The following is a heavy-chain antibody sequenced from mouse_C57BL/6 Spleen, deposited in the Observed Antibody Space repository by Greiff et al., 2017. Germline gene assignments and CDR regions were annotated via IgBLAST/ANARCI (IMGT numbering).Heavy chain of an antibody. CDR2: ISSGGSYT. V-gene: IGHV5-6*01. CDR1: GFTFSSYG. CDR3: ARQWGHYGSSYYAMDY. D-gene: IGHD1-1*01. J-gene: IGHJ4*01. Sequence: EVKLMESGGDLVKPGGSLKLSCAASGFTFSSYGMSWVRQTPDKRLEWVATISSGGSYTYYPDSVKGRFTISRDNAKNTLYLQMSSLKSEDTAMYYCARQWGHYGSSYYAMDYWGQGTSVTVSS.